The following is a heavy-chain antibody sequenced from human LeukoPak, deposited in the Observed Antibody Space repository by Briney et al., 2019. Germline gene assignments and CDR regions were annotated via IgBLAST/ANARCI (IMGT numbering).Heavy chain of an antibody. Sequence: QPGGSLRLSCAASGFTFNNYTMNWVRQAPGKGLEWIAYISRSGGTVYYADSVKGRFTLSRDNAKKSLYLQMSSLRDEDTAVYYCARSGNSEWEVFDYWGQGLLVIVSS. CDR2: ISRSGGTV. J-gene: IGHJ4*02. CDR3: ARSGNSEWEVFDY. V-gene: IGHV3-48*02. CDR1: GFTFNNYT. D-gene: IGHD1-26*01.